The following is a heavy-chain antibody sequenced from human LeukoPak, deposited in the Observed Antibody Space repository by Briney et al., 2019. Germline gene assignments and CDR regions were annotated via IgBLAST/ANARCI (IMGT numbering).Heavy chain of an antibody. V-gene: IGHV3-23*01. CDR3: AREDTPATANY. CDR2: ISGGGDIT. D-gene: IGHD2-21*02. Sequence: GGSLRLSCAASGFNFANHAMSWVRQTPGKGLEWVSAISGGGDITYYADSVTGRFTISRDNSKDTLFLQMHSLRPGDAAVYYCAREDTPATANYWGQGTLVTISS. J-gene: IGHJ4*02. CDR1: GFNFANHA.